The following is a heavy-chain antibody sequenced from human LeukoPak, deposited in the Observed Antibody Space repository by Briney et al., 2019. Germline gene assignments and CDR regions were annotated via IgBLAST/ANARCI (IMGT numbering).Heavy chain of an antibody. V-gene: IGHV4-39*07. D-gene: IGHD6-13*01. CDR2: IYYSGST. CDR1: GGSISSSSSY. Sequence: PSETLSLTCSVSGGSISSSSSYWGWIRQPPGKGLEWITSIYYSGSTNYNPSLKSRVTISVDTSKNQFSLKLRSVTAADTAVYYCARVSYSRSYDYWYFDLWGRGTLVTVSS. J-gene: IGHJ2*01. CDR3: ARVSYSRSYDYWYFDL.